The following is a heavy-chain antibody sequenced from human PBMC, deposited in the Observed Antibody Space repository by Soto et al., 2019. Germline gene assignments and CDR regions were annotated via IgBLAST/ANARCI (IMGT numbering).Heavy chain of an antibody. CDR2: IYYSGST. J-gene: IGHJ4*02. CDR1: GGSISSGDNY. V-gene: IGHV4-30-4*01. D-gene: IGHD2-21*01. CDR3: ARGPVVVVSAPYYFDY. Sequence: QLQLQESGPGLVKPSQTLSLTCTVSGGSISSGDNYWSWIRQSPGKGPEWIGNIYYSGSTYYNPSLKSRVSISVDTAMDQFSRKLSSVTAADTAVYYCARGPVVVVSAPYYFDYWGPGTRVTVSS.